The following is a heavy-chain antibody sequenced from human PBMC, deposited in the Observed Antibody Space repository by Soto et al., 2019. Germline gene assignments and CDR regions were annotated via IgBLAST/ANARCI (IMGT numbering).Heavy chain of an antibody. V-gene: IGHV1-18*01. CDR2: ISAYNGNT. Sequence: QVQLVQSGAEVKKPGASVKVSCKASAYTFTSYGIGWVRQAPGQGLEWMGWISAYNGNTNYAQKLQGRVTRTTDPSTSTAYMERRSLRADDTAVYYWARDRGSDARDYGGQGTLVTVSS. CDR1: AYTFTSYG. CDR3: ARDRGSDARDY. D-gene: IGHD3-16*01. J-gene: IGHJ4*02.